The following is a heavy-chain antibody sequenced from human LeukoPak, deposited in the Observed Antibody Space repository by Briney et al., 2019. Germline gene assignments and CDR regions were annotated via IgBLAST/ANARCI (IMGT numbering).Heavy chain of an antibody. D-gene: IGHD3-22*01. CDR1: GRSFSGYY. CDR2: INHSGST. Sequence: SETLSLTCAVYGRSFSGYYWSWIRQPPGKGLEWIGEINHSGSTNYNPSLKSRVTISVDTSKNQFSLKLSSVTAADTAVYYCARVVRRGYDSSGYLDYWGQGTLVTVSS. J-gene: IGHJ4*02. CDR3: ARVVRRGYDSSGYLDY. V-gene: IGHV4-34*01.